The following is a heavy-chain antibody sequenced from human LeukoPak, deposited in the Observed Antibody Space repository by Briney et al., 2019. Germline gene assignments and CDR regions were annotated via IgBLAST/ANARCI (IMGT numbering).Heavy chain of an antibody. D-gene: IGHD3-3*01. J-gene: IGHJ4*02. Sequence: ASVKVSCKASGYTFNSYDISWVRQAPGQGLGWMGWISANSGNTNYAEKLQDRVTMTTDTSTTTAYMELTNLRSDDTAVYYCARQDFWSGSDRRVDYWGQGTLVTVSS. CDR2: ISANSGNT. V-gene: IGHV1-18*01. CDR1: GYTFNSYD. CDR3: ARQDFWSGSDRRVDY.